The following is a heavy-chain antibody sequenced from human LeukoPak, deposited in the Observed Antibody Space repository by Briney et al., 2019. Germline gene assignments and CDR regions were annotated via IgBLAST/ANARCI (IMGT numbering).Heavy chain of an antibody. CDR2: IYYSGST. J-gene: IGHJ6*03. Sequence: SETLSLTCTVSGGSISSYYWSWIRQPPGKGLEWIGYIYYSGSTNYNPSLKSRVTISVDTSKNQFSLKLSSVTAADTAVYYCARANYYYYYMDVWGKGTTATISS. CDR3: ARANYYYYYMDV. V-gene: IGHV4-59*01. CDR1: GGSISSYY.